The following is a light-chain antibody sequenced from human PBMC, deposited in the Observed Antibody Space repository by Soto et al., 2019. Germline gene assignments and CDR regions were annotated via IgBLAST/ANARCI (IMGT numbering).Light chain of an antibody. J-gene: IGKJ2*01. Sequence: DIQLTQSPSSLSASVGDRVTITCQASQDIKNFLNWYQQKPGKAPKLLIYDGSSVETGVPSRFSGSGSGTDFTFAISSLQPEDIATYYCQQYDDLPYTFGQGTKREI. CDR2: DGS. V-gene: IGKV1-33*01. CDR1: QDIKNF. CDR3: QQYDDLPYT.